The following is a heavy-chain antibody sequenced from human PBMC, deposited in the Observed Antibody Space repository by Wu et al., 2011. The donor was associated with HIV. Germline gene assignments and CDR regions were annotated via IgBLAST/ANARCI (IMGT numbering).Heavy chain of an antibody. V-gene: IGHV1-8*01. J-gene: IGHJ6*03. Sequence: QVQLVQSGAGVKKPGASVKVSCKASGYTFTSYDINWVRQATGQGLEWMGWMNPNSGNTHFAQKFQGRVTMTRNTSISTAYMELSSLRSEDTAVYYCARAGRKIYYYYYMDVWGKGTTVTVSS. CDR1: GYTFTSYD. CDR2: MNPNSGNT. CDR3: ARAGRKIYYYYYMDV.